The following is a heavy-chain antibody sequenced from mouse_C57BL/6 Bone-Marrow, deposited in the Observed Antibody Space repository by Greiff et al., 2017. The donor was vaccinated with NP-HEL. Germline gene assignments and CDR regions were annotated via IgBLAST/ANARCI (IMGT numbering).Heavy chain of an antibody. V-gene: IGHV2-9-1*01. CDR3: ARILVLPHWYFDV. J-gene: IGHJ1*03. Sequence: QVQLQQSGPGLVAPSQSLSITCTVSGFSLTSYAISWVRQPPGQGLEWLGVIWTGGGTNYNSALKSSLSISKDNSNSKVFLKMNSLQTDDTARYYCARILVLPHWYFDVWGTGTTVTVSS. CDR1: GFSLTSYA. CDR2: IWTGGGT. D-gene: IGHD1-1*01.